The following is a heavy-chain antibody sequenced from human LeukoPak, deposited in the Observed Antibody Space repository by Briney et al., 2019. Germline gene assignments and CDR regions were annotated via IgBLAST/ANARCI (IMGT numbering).Heavy chain of an antibody. CDR3: ARESIVVVPTTMDDASDI. CDR2: IKQDGSEQ. Sequence: GGSLRLSCGASGFTFSHYYMRWVRQAPGKGLEWVANIKQDGSEQFYLDSVKGRFTISRDNAKNALYLQMHSLRVEDTAVYYCARESIVVVPTTMDDASDIWGQGTMVTVSS. J-gene: IGHJ3*02. CDR1: GFTFSHYY. D-gene: IGHD2-2*01. V-gene: IGHV3-7*01.